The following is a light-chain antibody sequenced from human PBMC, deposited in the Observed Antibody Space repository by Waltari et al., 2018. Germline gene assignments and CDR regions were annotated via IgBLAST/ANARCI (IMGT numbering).Light chain of an antibody. CDR2: GNT. CDR1: SSNIGAGYD. Sequence: QSVLTQPPSVSGAPGQRVTIPCTGRSSNIGAGYDVHWYQQLPETAPKLLIFGNTNRPSGVPDRFSGSKSGTSASLAITGLQAEDEADYYCQSYDSSLSAHVVFGGGTKLTVL. CDR3: QSYDSSLSAHVV. V-gene: IGLV1-40*01. J-gene: IGLJ2*01.